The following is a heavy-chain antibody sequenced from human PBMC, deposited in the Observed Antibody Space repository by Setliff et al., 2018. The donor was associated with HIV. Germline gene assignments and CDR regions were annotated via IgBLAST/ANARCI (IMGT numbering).Heavy chain of an antibody. CDR1: GFTFTSYT. Sequence: PGGSLRLSCAASGFTFTSYTTAWVRQAPGKGLEWVSSISTYSNYIYYADSLRGRFTVSRDNAKKSVYLQMNSLRAEDTAVYFCARDPDSSGWFVDPYFDFWGQGTLVTVSS. CDR2: ISTYSNYI. D-gene: IGHD6-19*01. V-gene: IGHV3-21*01. J-gene: IGHJ4*02. CDR3: ARDPDSSGWFVDPYFDF.